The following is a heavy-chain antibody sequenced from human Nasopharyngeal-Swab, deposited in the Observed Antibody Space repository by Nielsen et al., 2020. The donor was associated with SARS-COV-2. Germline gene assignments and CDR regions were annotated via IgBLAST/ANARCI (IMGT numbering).Heavy chain of an antibody. CDR1: GGTFSSYA. CDR2: IIPILGIA. Sequence: SVKVSCKASGGTFSSYAISWVRQAPGQGLEWMGGIIPILGIANYAQKFQGRVTITADKSTSTAYMELSSLRSEDTAVYYCARDLGYCSGGSCYSEWGQGTLVPVSS. CDR3: ARDLGYCSGGSCYSE. V-gene: IGHV1-69*10. D-gene: IGHD2-15*01. J-gene: IGHJ4*02.